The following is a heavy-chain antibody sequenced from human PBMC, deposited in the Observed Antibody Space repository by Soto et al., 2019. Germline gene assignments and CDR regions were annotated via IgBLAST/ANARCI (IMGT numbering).Heavy chain of an antibody. CDR3: ARGQSDYYDKVLRYYYYYYGMDV. CDR1: GGSISSGGYY. V-gene: IGHV4-31*03. Sequence: SETLSLTCTVSGGSISSGGYYWSWIRQHPGKGLEWIGYIYYSGSTYYNPSLKSRVTISVDTSKNQFSLKLSSVTAADTAVYYCARGQSDYYDKVLRYYYYYYGMDVWGQGTTVTVSS. CDR2: IYYSGST. J-gene: IGHJ6*02. D-gene: IGHD3-22*01.